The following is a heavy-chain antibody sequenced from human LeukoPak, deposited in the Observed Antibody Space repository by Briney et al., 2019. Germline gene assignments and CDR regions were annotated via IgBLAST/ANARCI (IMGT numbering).Heavy chain of an antibody. CDR1: GASISSSS. D-gene: IGHD3-10*01. CDR3: ASRIKSGAVRSLLYSFMGV. J-gene: IGHJ6*03. CDR2: ISNNGKT. Sequence: SETLSLTCTVSGASISSSSWTWIRQSPGKGLESLGFISNNGKTKYKSSFEGRVSMSLDTSKSQLSLTLSSVTAAATAVYFCASRIKSGAVRSLLYSFMGVWGKGTTVIVS. V-gene: IGHV4-59*08.